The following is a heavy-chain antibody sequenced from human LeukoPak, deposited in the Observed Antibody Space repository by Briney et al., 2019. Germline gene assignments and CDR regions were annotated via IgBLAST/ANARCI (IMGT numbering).Heavy chain of an antibody. CDR1: GYSFTGYY. D-gene: IGHD6-19*01. CDR2: INPNSGGT. V-gene: IGHV1-2*02. CDR3: ARTLEGKWLVPNWFDP. Sequence: ASVKVSCKASGYSFTGYYIHWVRQAPGQGLEWMGWINPNSGGTNYAQKLQGRVTMTTDTSTSTAYMELRILRSDDTAVYYCARTLEGKWLVPNWFDPWGQGTLVTVSS. J-gene: IGHJ5*02.